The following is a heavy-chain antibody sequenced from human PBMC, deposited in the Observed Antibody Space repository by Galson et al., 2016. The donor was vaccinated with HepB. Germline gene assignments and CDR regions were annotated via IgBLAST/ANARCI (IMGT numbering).Heavy chain of an antibody. V-gene: IGHV5-51*01. CDR3: ARQGSSFGRRITMIVAKRGNDGFDI. CDR2: IYPDDSDT. CDR1: GYSFTRYW. Sequence: QSGAEVKKPGESLRISCQGSGYSFTRYWIGWVRQMPGKGLEWMGIIYPDDSDTRYSPSFQGQVTISVDKSISTAYLQWTSLKASDTAMYYCARQGSSFGRRITMIVAKRGNDGFDIWGQGTKVSVSP. J-gene: IGHJ3*02. D-gene: IGHD3-22*01.